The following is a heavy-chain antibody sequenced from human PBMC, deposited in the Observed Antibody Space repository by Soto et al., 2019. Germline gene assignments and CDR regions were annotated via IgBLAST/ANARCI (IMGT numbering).Heavy chain of an antibody. Sequence: ASVKVSCKASGYTFTSYDINWVRQATGQGLEWMGWMNPNSGNTGYAQKFQGRVTMTRNTSISTAYMELSSLRSEDTAVYYCAISTVTTGRYYYYYMDVWGKGTTVTVS. J-gene: IGHJ6*03. V-gene: IGHV1-8*01. CDR3: AISTVTTGRYYYYYMDV. CDR1: GYTFTSYD. CDR2: MNPNSGNT. D-gene: IGHD4-4*01.